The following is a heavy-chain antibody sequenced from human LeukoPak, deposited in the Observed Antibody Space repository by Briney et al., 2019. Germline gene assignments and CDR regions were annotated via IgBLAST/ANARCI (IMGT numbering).Heavy chain of an antibody. CDR1: GYTFTGYY. CDR2: INPNSGGT. Sequence: ASVKVSCKASGYTFTGYYMHWVRQAPGQGVEWMGWINPNSGGTNYAQKFQGWVTMTRDTSISTAYMELSRLRSDDTAVYYCARERGPLGYCSGGSCYFDGMDVWGQGTTVTVSS. D-gene: IGHD2-15*01. J-gene: IGHJ6*02. V-gene: IGHV1-2*04. CDR3: ARERGPLGYCSGGSCYFDGMDV.